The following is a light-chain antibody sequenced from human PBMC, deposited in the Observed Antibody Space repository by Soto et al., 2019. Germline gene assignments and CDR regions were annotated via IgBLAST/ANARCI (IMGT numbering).Light chain of an antibody. Sequence: EFVLTQSPGTLSLSPGERATLSCRASQTVRNNYLAWYQQKPGQAPRLLIYDASSRATGIPDRFSGGGSGTDFTLTISRLEPEDFAEYYCQQFSSYPLTFGGGTKVEFK. CDR2: DAS. CDR1: QTVRNNY. CDR3: QQFSSYPLT. V-gene: IGKV3-20*01. J-gene: IGKJ4*01.